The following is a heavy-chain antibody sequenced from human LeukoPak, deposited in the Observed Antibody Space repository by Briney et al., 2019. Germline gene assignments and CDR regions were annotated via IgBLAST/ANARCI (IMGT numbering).Heavy chain of an antibody. CDR3: AILSSSGLDDAFDI. V-gene: IGHV1-2*04. CDR1: GYTFTGYY. D-gene: IGHD6-13*01. J-gene: IGHJ3*02. CDR2: INPNSGGT. Sequence: ASVKVSCKASGYTFTGYYMHWVRQAPGQGLEWMGWINPNSGGTNYAQKFQGWVTMTRDTSISTAYMELSRLRSDDTAVYYCAILSSSGLDDAFDIWGQGTMVTVSS.